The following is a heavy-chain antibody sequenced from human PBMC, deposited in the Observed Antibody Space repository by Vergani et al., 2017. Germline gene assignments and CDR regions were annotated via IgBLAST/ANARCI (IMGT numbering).Heavy chain of an antibody. CDR3: ARDQTEEYQPNITFDY. V-gene: IGHV1-8*01. CDR1: GYTFTSYD. Sequence: QVQLVQSGAEVKKPGASVKVSCKASGYTFTSYDINWVRQATGQGLEWMGWMNPNSGNTGYAQKFQGRVTMTRNTSISTAYMELSSLRSEDTAVYYCARDQTEEYQPNITFDYWGQGTLVTVSS. D-gene: IGHD2-2*01. J-gene: IGHJ4*02. CDR2: MNPNSGNT.